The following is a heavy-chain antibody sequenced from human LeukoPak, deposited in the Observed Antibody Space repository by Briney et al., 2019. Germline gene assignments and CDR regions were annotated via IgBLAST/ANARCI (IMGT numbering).Heavy chain of an antibody. Sequence: ASVTVSCKASGYTFTSYDINWVRQATGQGREGMGWGNPNSGNTGYAQKFQGRVTITRNTSISTAYMELSSLRSEDTAVYYCARGAQMGWFDPWGQGTLVTVSS. CDR2: GNPNSGNT. V-gene: IGHV1-8*03. D-gene: IGHD1-26*01. J-gene: IGHJ5*02. CDR1: GYTFTSYD. CDR3: ARGAQMGWFDP.